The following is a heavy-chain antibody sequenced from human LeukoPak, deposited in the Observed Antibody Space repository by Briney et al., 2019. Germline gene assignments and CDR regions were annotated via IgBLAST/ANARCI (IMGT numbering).Heavy chain of an antibody. Sequence: SETLSLTCTVSGGSISSYYWSWIRQPPGKGLEWIGYIYYSGSTNYNPSLKSRVTISVDTSKNQFSLKLSSVTAADTAVYYCARVPYYYDSSGYPGYWGQGTLVTVSS. D-gene: IGHD3-22*01. J-gene: IGHJ4*02. V-gene: IGHV4-59*01. CDR2: IYYSGST. CDR1: GGSISSYY. CDR3: ARVPYYYDSSGYPGY.